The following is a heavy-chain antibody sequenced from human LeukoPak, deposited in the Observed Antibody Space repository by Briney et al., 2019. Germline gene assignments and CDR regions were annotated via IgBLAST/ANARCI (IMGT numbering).Heavy chain of an antibody. V-gene: IGHV3-20*04. CDR3: ARVVEYYYGSVDY. CDR1: GFTFDDYG. CDR2: INWNGGST. D-gene: IGHD3-10*01. J-gene: IGHJ4*02. Sequence: GGSLRLSCAASGFTFDDYGMSWVRHAPGKGLEWVSGINWNGGSTGYADSVKGRFTISRDNAKNSLYLQMNSLRAEDTAVYYCARVVEYYYGSVDYWGQGTLVTVSS.